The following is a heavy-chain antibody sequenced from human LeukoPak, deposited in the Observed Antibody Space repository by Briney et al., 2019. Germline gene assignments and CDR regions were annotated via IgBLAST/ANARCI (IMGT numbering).Heavy chain of an antibody. CDR1: GGSFSGYY. J-gene: IGHJ3*02. CDR2: INHSGST. CDR3: ARVAVYGAFDI. Sequence: SETLSLTCAVYGGSFSGYYWSWIRQPPGKELEWIGEINHSGSTNYNPSLKSRVTISVDTSKNQFSLKLSSVTAADTAVYYCARVAVYGAFDIWGQGTMVTVSS. V-gene: IGHV4-34*01. D-gene: IGHD2-8*01.